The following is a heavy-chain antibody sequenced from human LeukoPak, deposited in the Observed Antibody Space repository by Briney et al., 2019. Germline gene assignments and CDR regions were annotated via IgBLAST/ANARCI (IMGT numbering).Heavy chain of an antibody. D-gene: IGHD3-10*01. CDR1: GFTVSSHY. Sequence: TGGSLRLSCAASGFTVSSHYMSWVRQAPGKGLEWVSVIYSGGSTYYADSVKGRFTISRDNSKNTLYLQMNSLRAEDTAVYYCARVRWFGELFGDNWGQGTLVTVSS. V-gene: IGHV3-53*01. J-gene: IGHJ4*02. CDR3: ARVRWFGELFGDN. CDR2: IYSGGST.